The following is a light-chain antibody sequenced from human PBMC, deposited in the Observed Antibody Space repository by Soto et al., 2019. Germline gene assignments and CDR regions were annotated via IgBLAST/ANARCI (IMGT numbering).Light chain of an antibody. CDR3: QQYQIYPWT. CDR1: QSISVW. CDR2: KAS. J-gene: IGKJ1*01. Sequence: DIQMTQSPSTLSASVGDRVTITCRASQSISVWLAWYQQKPGKAPNLLIYKASSLQSGVPSRCSGSGSGTEFTLTISSLQPDDFATYYCQQYQIYPWTFGQGTKVEI. V-gene: IGKV1-5*03.